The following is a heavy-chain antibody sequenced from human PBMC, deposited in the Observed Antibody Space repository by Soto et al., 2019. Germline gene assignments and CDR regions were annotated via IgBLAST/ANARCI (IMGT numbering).Heavy chain of an antibody. CDR2: ISSSSSYI. J-gene: IGHJ6*02. CDR3: ARAGDDYVWGSYRSAGGMDV. Sequence: EVQLVESGGGLVKPGGSLRLSCAASGFTFSSYSMNWVRQAPGKGLEWVSSISSSSSYIYYADSVKGRFTISRDNAKNSLYLQMNSLRAEDTAVYYCARAGDDYVWGSYRSAGGMDVWGRGTTVTVSS. CDR1: GFTFSSYS. D-gene: IGHD3-16*02. V-gene: IGHV3-21*01.